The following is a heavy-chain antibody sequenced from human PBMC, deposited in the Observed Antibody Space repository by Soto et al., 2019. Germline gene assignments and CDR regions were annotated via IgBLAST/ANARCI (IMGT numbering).Heavy chain of an antibody. J-gene: IGHJ5*02. V-gene: IGHV5-51*01. CDR1: GYSFTSYW. CDR3: PRFWGGSTSSWSDP. CDR2: IYPGDSDT. Sequence: GESLKISCQGSGYSFTSYWIGWMRQLPGQGLERMGVIYPGDSDTRYSPSFQGQVAISADKSISSAYLQWSGVTGSDSAMYYCPRFWGGSTSSWSDPWGEAALVNVS. D-gene: IGHD2-15*01.